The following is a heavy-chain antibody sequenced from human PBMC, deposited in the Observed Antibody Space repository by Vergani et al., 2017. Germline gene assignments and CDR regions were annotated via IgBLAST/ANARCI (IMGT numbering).Heavy chain of an antibody. CDR3: AKVKVPGYYDSSGYCDY. Sequence: EVQLVESGGGLVQPGRSLRLSCAASGFTFDDYAMHWVRQAPGKGLEWVSGISGSGGFTYYADSVKGRFTISRDNSKNTMFLQMNNLRAEDTAVYYGAKVKVPGYYDSSGYCDYWGQGTLVTVCS. V-gene: IGHV3-23*04. D-gene: IGHD3-22*01. CDR2: ISGSGGFT. CDR1: GFTFDDYA. J-gene: IGHJ4*02.